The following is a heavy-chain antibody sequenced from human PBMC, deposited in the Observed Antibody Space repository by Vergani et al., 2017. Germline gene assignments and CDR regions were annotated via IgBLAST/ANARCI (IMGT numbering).Heavy chain of an antibody. CDR2: IYYSGST. Sequence: QVQLQESGPGLVKPSQTLSLTCTVSGGSISSGGYYWSWIRQHPGKGLEWIGYIYYSGSTNYNPSLKSRVTISVDTSKNQFSLKLSSVTAADTAVYYCARDRAAAGLDAFDIWGQGTMVTVSS. CDR3: ARDRAAAGLDAFDI. V-gene: IGHV4-31*03. CDR1: GGSISSGGYY. D-gene: IGHD6-13*01. J-gene: IGHJ3*02.